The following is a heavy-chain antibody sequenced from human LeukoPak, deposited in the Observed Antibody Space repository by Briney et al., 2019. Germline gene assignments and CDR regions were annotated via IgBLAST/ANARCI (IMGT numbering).Heavy chain of an antibody. D-gene: IGHD1-26*01. V-gene: IGHV1-3*01. CDR2: ISAGNGNT. Sequence: ASVKVSCKASGYTFTSYAMHWVRQAPGQRLEWMGWISAGNGNTKYSQKFQGRVTITRVTSASTAYMELSSLRSEDTAVYYCARTLGVGAPSPPYYYYGMDVWGQGTTVTVSS. J-gene: IGHJ6*02. CDR3: ARTLGVGAPSPPYYYYGMDV. CDR1: GYTFTSYA.